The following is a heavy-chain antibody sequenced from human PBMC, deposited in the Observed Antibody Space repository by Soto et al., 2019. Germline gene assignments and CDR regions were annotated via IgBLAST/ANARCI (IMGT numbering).Heavy chain of an antibody. V-gene: IGHV2-5*02. CDR1: GFSLSTNGVG. Sequence: QITLKESGPTLVKPTQTLTLTCTFSGFSLSTNGVGVGWIRQPPGKALEWLALIYWDDDKRYSPSLKSRLTLIKDTSKNPVVLIMTNMEPVDTAPYYCVPRGDGDHEGVFEFWGQGTLVTVSS. D-gene: IGHD4-17*01. CDR3: VPRGDGDHEGVFEF. CDR2: IYWDDDK. J-gene: IGHJ4*02.